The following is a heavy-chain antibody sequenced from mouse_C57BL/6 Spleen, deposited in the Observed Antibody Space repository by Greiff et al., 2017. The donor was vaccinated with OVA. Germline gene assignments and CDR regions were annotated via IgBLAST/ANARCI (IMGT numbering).Heavy chain of an antibody. J-gene: IGHJ2*01. V-gene: IGHV5-17*01. Sequence: EVKLVESGGGLVKPGGSLKLSCAASGFTFSDYGLHWVRQAPEKGLEWVAYISSGSSTIYYADTVKGRFTISRDNAKNTLFLQMTSLRSEDTAMYYCARGITTVVFDYWGQGTTLTVSS. D-gene: IGHD1-1*01. CDR1: GFTFSDYG. CDR3: ARGITTVVFDY. CDR2: ISSGSSTI.